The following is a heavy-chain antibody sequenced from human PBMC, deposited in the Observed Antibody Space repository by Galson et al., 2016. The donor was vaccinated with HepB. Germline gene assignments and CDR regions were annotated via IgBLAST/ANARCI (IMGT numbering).Heavy chain of an antibody. J-gene: IGHJ4*02. CDR3: VRELYGDFVPYYFEY. V-gene: IGHV3-33*01. D-gene: IGHD4-17*01. CDR1: GFTFSYYG. CDR2: IWYDGSNK. Sequence: LSCATSGFTFSYYGMHWARQAPGKGLEWVAVIWYDGSNKYYADSVKGRFTISRDNYKKTLYLQMNSLRAEDTAVYYCVRELYGDFVPYYFEYWGQGTLVTVSS.